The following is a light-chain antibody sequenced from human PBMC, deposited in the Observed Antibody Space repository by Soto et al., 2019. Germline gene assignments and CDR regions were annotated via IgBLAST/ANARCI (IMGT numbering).Light chain of an antibody. V-gene: IGLV2-14*01. CDR1: SSDIGGYDY. Sequence: QSALTQPASVSGSPGQSITISCTGTSSDIGGYDYVSWYQQYPGKVPKLMIYDVTNRASGVPSRFSASKSGDTASLTISGLQAEDEADYYSSSYTSTSTLVVFGGGTKLTVL. CDR3: SSYTSTSTLVV. CDR2: DVT. J-gene: IGLJ2*01.